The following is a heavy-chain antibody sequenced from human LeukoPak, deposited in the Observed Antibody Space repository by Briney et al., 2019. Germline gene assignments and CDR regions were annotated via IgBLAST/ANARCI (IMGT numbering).Heavy chain of an antibody. CDR1: GGSISNYY. Sequence: PSETLSLTCTVSGGSISNYYWTWIRQPPGKGLEWIGSVYYSGSTYYNPSLKSRVTISVDTSKNQFSLKLSSVTAADTAVYYCARQGTSAYYPVFYWGQGTLVTVSS. D-gene: IGHD3-22*01. V-gene: IGHV4-59*05. J-gene: IGHJ4*02. CDR3: ARQGTSAYYPVFY. CDR2: VYYSGST.